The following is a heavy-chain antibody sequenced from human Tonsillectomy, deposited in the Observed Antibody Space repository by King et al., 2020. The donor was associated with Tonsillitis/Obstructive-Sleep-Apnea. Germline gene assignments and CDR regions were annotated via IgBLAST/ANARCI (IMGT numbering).Heavy chain of an antibody. Sequence: VQLVESGGGLVQPGESLIVSCVASGFTFSSYWMTWVRQAPGKGLEWVANIKQDGSEKYYVDSVKGRCTISRDNAKNSLYLQMNSLRAEDTAVYYCATFSWSVSLGDYWGQGTLVTVSS. D-gene: IGHD3-3*01. CDR3: ATFSWSVSLGDY. CDR2: IKQDGSEK. V-gene: IGHV3-7*03. J-gene: IGHJ4*02. CDR1: GFTFSSYW.